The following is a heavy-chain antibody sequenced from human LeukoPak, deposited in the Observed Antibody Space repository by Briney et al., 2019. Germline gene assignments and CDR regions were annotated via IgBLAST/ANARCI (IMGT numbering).Heavy chain of an antibody. Sequence: ASVKVSCKASGYTFTSYYMHWVRQAPGQGLEWMGIINPSGGSTSYAQKFQGRVTMTRDMSTSTVYMELSSLRSEDTAVYYCAREYSSGCLDYWGQGTPVTVSS. CDR3: AREYSSGCLDY. CDR1: GYTFTSYY. CDR2: INPSGGST. J-gene: IGHJ4*02. D-gene: IGHD6-19*01. V-gene: IGHV1-46*01.